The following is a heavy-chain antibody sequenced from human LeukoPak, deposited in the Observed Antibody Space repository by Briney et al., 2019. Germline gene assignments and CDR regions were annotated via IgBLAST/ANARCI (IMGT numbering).Heavy chain of an antibody. CDR3: AKSTGEQLYFRDFDY. CDR1: GFTFSRYG. J-gene: IGHJ4*02. CDR2: IRYDGTNK. V-gene: IGHV3-30*02. Sequence: PGGSLRLSCAASGFTFSRYGMHWVRQAPGKGLQWVAFIRYDGTNKYYADSVKGRFTMSRDNSKSTLYLQMNSLRAEDTAVYYCAKSTGEQLYFRDFDYWGQGTLVTVAS. D-gene: IGHD1/OR15-1a*01.